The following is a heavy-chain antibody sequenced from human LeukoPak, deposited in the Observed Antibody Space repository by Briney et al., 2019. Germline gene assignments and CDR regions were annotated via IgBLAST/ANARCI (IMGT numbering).Heavy chain of an antibody. D-gene: IGHD3-10*01. J-gene: IGHJ6*04. CDR2: IHYTGTT. V-gene: IGHV4-59*01. Sequence: PSETLSLTCTVSGGSIDGFYWSWIRLSPGGGLEWIGYIHYTGTTNYNPSLESRLTISVDTSKNQFSLKLSSVTAADTAIYYCARLARLTLIRGVTGYHSLDVWGIGIKVTVSS. CDR3: ARLARLTLIRGVTGYHSLDV. CDR1: GGSIDGFY.